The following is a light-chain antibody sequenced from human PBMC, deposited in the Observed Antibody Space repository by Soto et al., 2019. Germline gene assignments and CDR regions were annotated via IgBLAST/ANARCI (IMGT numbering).Light chain of an antibody. CDR2: GAS. CDR3: QQVKSFPLT. J-gene: IGKJ4*01. CDR1: EGITTY. Sequence: IELTQSPPFLSASVGDRVTITCRADEGITTYLAWYQQQPGKAPKVLIYGASTLQNGVPPRFSGSGSGTEFTLTISSLQPEDFATYYCQQVKSFPLTFGGGTKVDVK. V-gene: IGKV1-9*01.